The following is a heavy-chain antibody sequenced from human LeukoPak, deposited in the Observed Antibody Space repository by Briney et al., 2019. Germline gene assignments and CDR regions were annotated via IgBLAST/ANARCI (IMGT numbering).Heavy chain of an antibody. Sequence: PGGSLRLSCAASGFTFSNYGMHWVRQTPGKGLEWVAVISYDGTEEYYVDSVKGRFTISRDNSKNTLYLQMNSLRAEDTAVYYCAKVKLRYCSSTSCYFDYWGQGTLVTVSS. D-gene: IGHD2-2*01. V-gene: IGHV3-30*18. CDR2: ISYDGTEE. CDR1: GFTFSNYG. J-gene: IGHJ4*02. CDR3: AKVKLRYCSSTSCYFDY.